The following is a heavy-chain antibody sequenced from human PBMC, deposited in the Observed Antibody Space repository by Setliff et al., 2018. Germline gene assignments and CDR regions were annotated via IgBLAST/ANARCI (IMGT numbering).Heavy chain of an antibody. J-gene: IGHJ4*02. D-gene: IGHD1-26*01. Sequence: SGGSLRLSCVGSGFSFSTYSMAWVRQAPGKGLQWVSGIYGGGGNGGRNTFYADSVKGRFTISRDNSKNTLYLQMNSLRAEDTALYHCAKDRVESFHSGNYPSTYWGQGTLVTVSS. CDR2: IYGGGGNGGRNT. CDR1: GFSFSTYS. CDR3: AKDRVESFHSGNYPSTY. V-gene: IGHV3-23*03.